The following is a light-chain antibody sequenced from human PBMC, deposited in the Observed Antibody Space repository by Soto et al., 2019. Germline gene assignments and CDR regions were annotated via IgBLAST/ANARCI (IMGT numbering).Light chain of an antibody. Sequence: DIQLTQSPPFLSASVGDRVTVTCRASQTINNYLAWFRKKEGKAPEFLIYPASTLQGGVPSRFSGHGFGINFTLTISSLQPEDFATYYCQQLRAYPHTLGQGTKLDIK. CDR2: PAS. V-gene: IGKV1-9*01. CDR1: QTINNY. CDR3: QQLRAYPHT. J-gene: IGKJ2*01.